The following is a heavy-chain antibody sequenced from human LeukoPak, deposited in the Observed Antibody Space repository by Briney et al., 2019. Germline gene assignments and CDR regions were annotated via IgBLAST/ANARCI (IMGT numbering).Heavy chain of an antibody. J-gene: IGHJ4*02. V-gene: IGHV3-48*01. CDR2: INIDSITV. CDR3: STAKFDN. Sequence: GGSLRLFCAASGFPLRSYSINGVRQAPGRGLEWVSYINIDSITVNYADSVKGRFTISRDNAKNSLYLQMNSLRAEDTAVYYCSTAKFDNWGQGTLVTVSS. CDR1: GFPLRSYS.